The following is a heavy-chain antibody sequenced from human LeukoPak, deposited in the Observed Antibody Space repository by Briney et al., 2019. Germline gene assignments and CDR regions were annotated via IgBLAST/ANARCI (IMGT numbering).Heavy chain of an antibody. V-gene: IGHV4-39*01. D-gene: IGHD1-7*01. Sequence: SETLSLTCTVSGGSISSSSYYWRWLRQPPGKGLEWIGSIYYSGSTYYNPSLKSRVTISVDTSKNQFSLKLSSVTAADTAVYYCAVNWNYVDNWFDPWGQGTLVTVSS. J-gene: IGHJ5*02. CDR1: GGSISSSSYY. CDR2: IYYSGST. CDR3: AVNWNYVDNWFDP.